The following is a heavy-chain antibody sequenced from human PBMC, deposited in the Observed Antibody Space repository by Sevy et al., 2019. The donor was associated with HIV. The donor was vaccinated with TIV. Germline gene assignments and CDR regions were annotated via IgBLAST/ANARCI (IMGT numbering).Heavy chain of an antibody. D-gene: IGHD5-18*01. V-gene: IGHV1-3*01. CDR2: INAGNGNT. CDR1: GYTFTSYA. CDR3: ARYTDTATLDY. J-gene: IGHJ4*02. Sequence: ASVKVSCKASGYTFTSYAMHWVRQAPGHRLEWMGWINAGNGNTKCSQKFQGRVTITRDTSASTVYMELSSLRSEDTAVYYCARYTDTATLDYWGQGTLVTVSS.